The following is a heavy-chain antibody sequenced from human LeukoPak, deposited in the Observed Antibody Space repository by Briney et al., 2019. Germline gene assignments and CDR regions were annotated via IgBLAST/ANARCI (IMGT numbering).Heavy chain of an antibody. CDR3: AKMATYYYDSSGYYYFDY. J-gene: IGHJ4*02. CDR1: GFTFSSYA. V-gene: IGHV3-23*01. Sequence: GGSLRLSCAAPGFTFSSYAMSWVRQAPGKGLEWVSAISGGGGSTYYADSVKGRFTISRDNSKNTLYLQMNSLRAEDTAVYYCAKMATYYYDSSGYYYFDYWGQGTLVTVSS. CDR2: ISGGGGST. D-gene: IGHD3-22*01.